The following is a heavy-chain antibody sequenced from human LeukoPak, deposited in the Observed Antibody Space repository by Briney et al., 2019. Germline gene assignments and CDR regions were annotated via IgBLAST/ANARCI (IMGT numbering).Heavy chain of an antibody. CDR3: ARGRRCSSTSCYIFDY. CDR1: GGSFRGYY. CDR2: INHSGST. Sequence: SETLSLNCAVYGGSFRGYYWSWIRQPPGKGLEWIGEINHSGSTNYNPSLKSRVTISVDTSKNQFSLKLSSVTAADTAVYYCARGRRCSSTSCYIFDYWGQGTLVTVSS. J-gene: IGHJ4*02. V-gene: IGHV4-34*01. D-gene: IGHD2-2*02.